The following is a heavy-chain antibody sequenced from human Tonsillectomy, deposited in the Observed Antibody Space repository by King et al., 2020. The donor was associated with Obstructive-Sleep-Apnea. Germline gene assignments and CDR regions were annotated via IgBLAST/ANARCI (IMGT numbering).Heavy chain of an antibody. V-gene: IGHV4-34*01. CDR2: INHSGST. CDR3: ARGGWGSSWPFDY. CDR1: GGSFSGYY. Sequence: VQLQQWGAGLLKPSETLSLTCAVYGGSFSGYYWSWIRQPPGKGLEWIGEINHSGSTNYNPSLKSRVTISLDTSKNQFSLVLSSVTAADTAVYYCARGGWGSSWPFDYWGQGTLVTVSS. J-gene: IGHJ4*02. D-gene: IGHD6-13*01.